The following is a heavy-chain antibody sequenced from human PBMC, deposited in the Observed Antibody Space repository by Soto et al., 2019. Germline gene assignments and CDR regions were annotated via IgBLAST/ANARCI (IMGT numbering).Heavy chain of an antibody. J-gene: IGHJ6*03. CDR3: ARVDGDYEGYYYYYMDV. CDR1: GFTFGSYS. D-gene: IGHD4-17*01. V-gene: IGHV3-48*01. CDR2: ISGSRSTI. Sequence: EVQLVGSGGGLVQPGGSLSISCAASGFTFGSYSMNWVRQAPGKGLEWVSYISGSRSTIYYADSVKGRFTISRDNVKNALYLQMKSLRAEDTAVYYCARVDGDYEGYYYYYMDVWGKGTTVTVSS.